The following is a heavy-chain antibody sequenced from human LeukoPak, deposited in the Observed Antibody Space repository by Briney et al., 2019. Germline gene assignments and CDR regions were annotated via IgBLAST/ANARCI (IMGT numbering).Heavy chain of an antibody. Sequence: PGGSLRLSCAASGFTFSSYAMSWVRQAPGKGLEWIGSIFHTSIPYQSSSFKNRLHMSVDTSKNQFSLKLTSVTAADTAVYYCVRELVGAPWRVDYWGPGTLVAVS. V-gene: IGHV4-38-2*02. D-gene: IGHD1-26*01. CDR1: GFTFSSYA. CDR2: IFHTSIP. J-gene: IGHJ4*02. CDR3: VRELVGAPWRVDY.